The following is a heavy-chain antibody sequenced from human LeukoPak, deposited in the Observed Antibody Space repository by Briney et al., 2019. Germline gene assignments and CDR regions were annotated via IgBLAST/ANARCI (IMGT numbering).Heavy chain of an antibody. CDR2: IYYSGST. Sequence: SETLSLTCTVSGGSISSTNYYWGWIRQPPGKGLEWIGSIYYSGSTYYNPSLKSRVTISIDTSKNQFSLKLSSVTAADTAVFYCVRLGYSYNTLFDYWGQGTLVTVSS. CDR3: VRLGYSYNTLFDY. J-gene: IGHJ4*02. CDR1: GGSISSTNYY. D-gene: IGHD5-18*01. V-gene: IGHV4-39*01.